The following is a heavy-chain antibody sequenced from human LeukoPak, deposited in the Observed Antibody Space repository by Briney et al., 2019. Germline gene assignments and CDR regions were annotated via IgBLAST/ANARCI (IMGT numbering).Heavy chain of an antibody. J-gene: IGHJ4*02. CDR2: ISSSGSTI. Sequence: PGGSLRLSCAASGFTFSSYEMNWVRQAPGKGLEWVSYISSSGSTIYYADSVKGRFTISRDNAKNTVYLQMNSLRAEDTAVYYCAKSGYNRFDYWGQGSLVTVSS. V-gene: IGHV3-48*03. D-gene: IGHD5-24*01. CDR3: AKSGYNRFDY. CDR1: GFTFSSYE.